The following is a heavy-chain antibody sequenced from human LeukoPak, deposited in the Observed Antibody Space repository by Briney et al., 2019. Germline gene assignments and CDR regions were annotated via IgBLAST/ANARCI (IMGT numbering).Heavy chain of an antibody. D-gene: IGHD6-6*01. J-gene: IGHJ4*02. CDR2: IIPIFGTA. V-gene: IGHV1-69*13. CDR1: GGTFSSYA. CDR3: ARGGEYSSSSGSDY. Sequence: GASVKVPCKASGGTFSSYAISWVRQAPGQGLEWMAGIIPIFGTANYAQKFQGRVTITADESTSTAYMELSSLRSEDTAVYYCARGGEYSSSSGSDYWGQGTLVTVSS.